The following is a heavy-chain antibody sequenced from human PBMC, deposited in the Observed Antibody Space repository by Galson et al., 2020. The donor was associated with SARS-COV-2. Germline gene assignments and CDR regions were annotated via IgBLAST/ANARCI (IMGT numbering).Heavy chain of an antibody. Sequence: SCAASGFTFSNYEMNWVRQAPGKGLEWVSYISSSGRTIHYADSVKGRFTISRDNAKSSQSLQMNSLRAEDTADYYCARLDAYGPGYWCRGTLVTVSS. CDR1: GFTFSNYE. CDR2: ISSSGRTI. J-gene: IGHJ4*02. CDR3: ARLDAYGPGY. V-gene: IGHV3-48*03. D-gene: IGHD2-21*01.